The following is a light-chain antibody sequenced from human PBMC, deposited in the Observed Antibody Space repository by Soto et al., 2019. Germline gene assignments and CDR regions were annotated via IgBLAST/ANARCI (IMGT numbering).Light chain of an antibody. CDR2: AAS. V-gene: IGKV1-27*01. Sequence: DLQMTQSPSSLSASVGDRVTITCQASQGIGDHLAWYQQKPGKVPKLLIYAASDLQSGVPSRFSGSGSGTDFTLTISSLQPEDVATYYCQKYDSAPWTFGQGTKVEIK. CDR3: QKYDSAPWT. J-gene: IGKJ1*01. CDR1: QGIGDH.